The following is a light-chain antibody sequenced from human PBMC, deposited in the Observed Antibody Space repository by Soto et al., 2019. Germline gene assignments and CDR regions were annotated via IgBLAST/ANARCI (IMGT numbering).Light chain of an antibody. Sequence: EIVMTQSPATLYASPGERATLSCRASQSVSSNLAWYQQKPGQAPRLLIYGASTRATGIPARFSGSGSGTEFTLTISSLQSEDLAVYYCQQYNSWPPLTFGGGTKVEIK. CDR1: QSVSSN. J-gene: IGKJ4*01. V-gene: IGKV3-15*01. CDR2: GAS. CDR3: QQYNSWPPLT.